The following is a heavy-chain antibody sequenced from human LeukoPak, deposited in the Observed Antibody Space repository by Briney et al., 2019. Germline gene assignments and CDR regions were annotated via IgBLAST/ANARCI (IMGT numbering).Heavy chain of an antibody. CDR1: GFTVSSNY. D-gene: IGHD6-6*01. J-gene: IGHJ3*02. CDR3: ARASSSKDAFDI. CDR2: IYSGGST. Sequence: GGSLRLSCAASGFTVSSNYMSWVRQAPGKGLEWVSVIYSGGSTYYADSVKGRFTISRDNSNNTLYLQMNSLRAEDTAVYYCARASSSKDAFDIWGQGTMVTVSS. V-gene: IGHV3-53*01.